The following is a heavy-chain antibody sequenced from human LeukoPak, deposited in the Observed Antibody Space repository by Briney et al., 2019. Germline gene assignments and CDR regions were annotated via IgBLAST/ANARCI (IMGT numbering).Heavy chain of an antibody. CDR3: VQGWRDN. V-gene: IGHV3-7*01. Sequence: LAGGSLGLSCAASGITFSNYWMSRVRQAPGKGLEWVANINQDSSEKYYVDSVKGRFTISRDNAKNSLYLQLNTLRPEDTAVYYCVQGWRDNWGQGTLVTVSS. J-gene: IGHJ4*02. D-gene: IGHD2-15*01. CDR2: INQDSSEK. CDR1: GITFSNYW.